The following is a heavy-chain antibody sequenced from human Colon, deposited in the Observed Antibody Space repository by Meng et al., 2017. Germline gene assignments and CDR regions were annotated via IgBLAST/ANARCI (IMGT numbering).Heavy chain of an antibody. J-gene: IGHJ4*02. CDR3: ARVATYYGDYDY. CDR1: GGTFSSYT. V-gene: IGHV1-69*02. CDR2: IIPILGIA. Sequence: SVKVSCKASGGTFSSYTISWVRQAPGQGLEWMGRIIPILGIANYAQKFQDRVTITADKSTSTAYMELSSLRSEDTAVYYCARVATYYGDYDYWGQGTLVTVSS. D-gene: IGHD4-17*01.